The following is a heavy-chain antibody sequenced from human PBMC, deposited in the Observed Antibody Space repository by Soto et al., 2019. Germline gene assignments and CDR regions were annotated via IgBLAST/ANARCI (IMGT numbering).Heavy chain of an antibody. CDR3: ARDGYFDWFEYYFDY. J-gene: IGHJ4*02. Sequence: QVQLQESGPGLVKPSETLSLTCTVSGGSISSYYWSWIRQPAGKGLEWIGRIYTSVSTNYNPSLKSRVTMSGDTSKNKFSLKLSSVTAADTAVYYCARDGYFDWFEYYFDYWGQGTLVTVSS. CDR2: IYTSVST. V-gene: IGHV4-4*07. D-gene: IGHD3-9*01. CDR1: GGSISSYY.